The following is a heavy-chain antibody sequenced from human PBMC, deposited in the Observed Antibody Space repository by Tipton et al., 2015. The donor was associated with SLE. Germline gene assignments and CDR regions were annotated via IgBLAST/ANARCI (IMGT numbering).Heavy chain of an antibody. CDR1: GGSISSGGYS. J-gene: IGHJ3*02. D-gene: IGHD2-21*02. V-gene: IGHV4-30-2*01. Sequence: TLSLTCAVSGGSISSGGYSWSWIRQPPGKGLEWIGYIYHSGSTYYNPSLKSRVTISVDTSKNQFSLKLSSVTAADTAVYYCARACTLGGDCYRDAFDIWGQGTMVTVSS. CDR3: ARACTLGGDCYRDAFDI. CDR2: IYHSGST.